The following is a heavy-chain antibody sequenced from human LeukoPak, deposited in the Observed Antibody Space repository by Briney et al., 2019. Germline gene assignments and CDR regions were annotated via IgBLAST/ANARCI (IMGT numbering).Heavy chain of an antibody. D-gene: IGHD3-3*01. J-gene: IGHJ6*02. CDR3: ARERVVDFWSGYYLDGMAV. CDR2: IYSGGST. Sequence: GGSLRLSCAASGCTVSSNYMSWVRQAPGKGLEWVSVIYSGGSTYYADSVKGRFTISIDNSKNTLYIQMNSLRAEDTAVYYCARERVVDFWSGYYLDGMAVWGQGTTVTVSS. CDR1: GCTVSSNY. V-gene: IGHV3-53*01.